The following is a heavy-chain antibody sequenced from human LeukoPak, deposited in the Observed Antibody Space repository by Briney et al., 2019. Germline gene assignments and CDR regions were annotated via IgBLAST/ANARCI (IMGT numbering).Heavy chain of an antibody. CDR3: ARLLVDTANKFAEHYFDY. V-gene: IGHV1-69*04. D-gene: IGHD5-18*01. J-gene: IGHJ4*02. Sequence: SVKVSCKASGGTFSSYAISWVRQAPGQGLEWMGRIIPIFGIANYAQKFQGRVTITADKSTSTAYMELSSLGSEDTAVYYCARLLVDTANKFAEHYFDYWGQGTLVTVSS. CDR2: IIPIFGIA. CDR1: GGTFSSYA.